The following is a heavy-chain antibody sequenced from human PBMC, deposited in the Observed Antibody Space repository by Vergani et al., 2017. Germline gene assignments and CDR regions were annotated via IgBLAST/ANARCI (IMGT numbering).Heavy chain of an antibody. V-gene: IGHV3-21*01. CDR2: ISSISSYI. CDR3: ARDRLYCSSTSCYEEYFQH. D-gene: IGHD2-2*01. Sequence: EVQLVESGGGLVKPGGSLRLSCAASGFTFSSYSMNWVRQAPGKGLEWVSSISSISSYIYYADSVKGRFTISRDNAKNSLYLQMNSLRAEDTAVYYCARDRLYCSSTSCYEEYFQHWGQGTLVTVSS. J-gene: IGHJ1*01. CDR1: GFTFSSYS.